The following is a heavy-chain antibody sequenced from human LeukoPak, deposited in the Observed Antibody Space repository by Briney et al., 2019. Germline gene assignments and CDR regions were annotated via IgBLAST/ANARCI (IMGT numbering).Heavy chain of an antibody. D-gene: IGHD6-19*01. CDR1: GGSLSSSTYY. V-gene: IGHV4-39*01. CDR3: ARRKSLVNAFDI. CDR2: IYYSGST. Sequence: PSETLSLTCSVSGGSLSSSTYYWGWIRQPPGKGLEWIGTIYYSGSTYYSPSLKSRVSISVDTSKNQFSLRLSSVTAADTAVYYCARRKSLVNAFDIWGQGTMVTVSS. J-gene: IGHJ3*02.